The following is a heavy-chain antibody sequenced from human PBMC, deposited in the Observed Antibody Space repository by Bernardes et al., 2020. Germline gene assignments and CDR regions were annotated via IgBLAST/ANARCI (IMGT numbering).Heavy chain of an antibody. CDR1: GYSISLDFN. V-gene: IGHV4-38-2*02. Sequence: LSITCPVSGYSISLDFNWGWIRHPPVKGREWIGSFYPSGSTYYNPSLKSRVTISVDTSKNQFSLKLSSVTAADTAVYFCARATIFGVLTVSGGCYFDLWGRGTLVTVSS. CDR3: ARATIFGVLTVSGGCYFDL. J-gene: IGHJ2*01. D-gene: IGHD3-3*01. CDR2: FYPSGST.